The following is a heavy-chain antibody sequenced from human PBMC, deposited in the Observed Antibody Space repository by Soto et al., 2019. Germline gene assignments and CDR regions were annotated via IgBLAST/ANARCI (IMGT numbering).Heavy chain of an antibody. J-gene: IGHJ4*02. CDR1: GFTFSSYG. Sequence: PGGSLRLSCAASGFTFSSYGMHWVRQAPGKGLEWVAVISYDGSNKYYADSVKGRFTISRDNSKNTLYLQMNSLRAEDTAVYYCAKSAGPRTGYSSGWTAFGYFDYWGQGTLVTVSS. CDR2: ISYDGSNK. D-gene: IGHD6-19*01. CDR3: AKSAGPRTGYSSGWTAFGYFDY. V-gene: IGHV3-30*18.